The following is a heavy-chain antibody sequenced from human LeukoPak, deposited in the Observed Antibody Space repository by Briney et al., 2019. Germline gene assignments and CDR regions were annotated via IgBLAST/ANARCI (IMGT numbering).Heavy chain of an antibody. Sequence: GALRLFLTASGFTFWDYSMSWFRPGPGEGAGGGGFIRSKAYGGTTEYAASVKGRFTISRDDSKRIAYLQMNSLKTEDTAVYYCTRADDYSNYFDYWGQATLVTVSS. D-gene: IGHD4-11*01. CDR1: GFTFWDYS. V-gene: IGHV3-49*03. CDR2: IRSKAYGGTT. CDR3: TRADDYSNYFDY. J-gene: IGHJ4*02.